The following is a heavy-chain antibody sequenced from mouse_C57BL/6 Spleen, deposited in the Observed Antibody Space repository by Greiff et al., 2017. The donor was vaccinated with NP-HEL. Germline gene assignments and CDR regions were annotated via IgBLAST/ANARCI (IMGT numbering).Heavy chain of an antibody. CDR1: GFTFSDYG. CDR2: ISSGSSTI. Sequence: EVQGVESGGGLVKPGGSLKLSCAASGFTFSDYGMHWVRQAPEKGLEWVAYISSGSSTIYYAAPVKGSFTISRDNAKNTLFLQMTSRRSEDTAIYFCARNYGSSYGFAYWGQGTLVTVSA. V-gene: IGHV5-17*01. CDR3: ARNYGSSYGFAY. J-gene: IGHJ3*01. D-gene: IGHD1-1*01.